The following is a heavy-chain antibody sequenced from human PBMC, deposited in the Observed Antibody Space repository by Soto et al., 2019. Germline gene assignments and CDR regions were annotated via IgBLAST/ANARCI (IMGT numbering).Heavy chain of an antibody. V-gene: IGHV4-30-2*01. CDR2: IYSGTT. Sequence: ASETLSLTCAVSGGSIISGGYSWSWIRQPPGKGLEWIGYIYSGTTHYNPSLESRVTIAMDRSKNQVSLGLKSVTAADTAVYYCAREDSGAFFDFWGQGTLVTVSS. J-gene: IGHJ4*02. D-gene: IGHD2-15*01. CDR3: AREDSGAFFDF. CDR1: GGSIISGGYS.